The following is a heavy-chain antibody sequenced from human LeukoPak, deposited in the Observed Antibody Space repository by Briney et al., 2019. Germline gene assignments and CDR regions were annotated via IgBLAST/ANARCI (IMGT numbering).Heavy chain of an antibody. Sequence: ASVKVSCKASGYTFTGYYMHWVRQAPGQGLEWMGWINPDSGGTNYAQNLRGSVTMTRDTSISTAYMELSRLTSDDTAVYYCAESHVGLRAFDIWGQGTMVTVSS. CDR3: AESHVGLRAFDI. J-gene: IGHJ3*02. D-gene: IGHD3/OR15-3a*01. CDR2: INPDSGGT. V-gene: IGHV1-2*02. CDR1: GYTFTGYY.